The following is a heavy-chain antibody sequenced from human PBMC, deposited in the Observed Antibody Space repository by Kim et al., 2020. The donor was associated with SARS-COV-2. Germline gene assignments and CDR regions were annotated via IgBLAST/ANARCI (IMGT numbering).Heavy chain of an antibody. CDR1: GFTFGDYA. J-gene: IGHJ4*02. Sequence: GVLRLSCTGSGFTFGDYAMSWVRQAPGKGLEWVGFISSKVYGGTTEYAASVKGRFTISRDDSKNIAYLQMNSLKTEDTAVYYCTRVGRLYYDFWVWGQGTLVTVSS. CDR3: TRVGRLYYDFWV. CDR2: ISSKVYGGTT. D-gene: IGHD3-3*01. V-gene: IGHV3-49*04.